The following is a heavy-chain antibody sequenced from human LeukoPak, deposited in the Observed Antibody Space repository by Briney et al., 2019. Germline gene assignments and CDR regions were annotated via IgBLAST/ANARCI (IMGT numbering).Heavy chain of an antibody. D-gene: IGHD1-7*01. V-gene: IGHV4-59*12. Sequence: SETLSLTCTVSGGSISSYYWSWIRQPPGKGLEWIGYIYYSGSTYYNPSLKSRVTISVDTSKNQFSLKLSSVTAADTAVYYCARVTHNWNYASRFDYWGQGTLVTVSS. J-gene: IGHJ4*02. CDR2: IYYSGST. CDR1: GGSISSYY. CDR3: ARVTHNWNYASRFDY.